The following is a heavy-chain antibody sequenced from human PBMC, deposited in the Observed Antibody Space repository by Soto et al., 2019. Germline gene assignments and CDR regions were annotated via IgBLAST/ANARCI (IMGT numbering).Heavy chain of an antibody. CDR1: GFTFSSYS. D-gene: IGHD6-19*01. V-gene: IGHV3-21*01. CDR3: ASLSAVADLYYYYGMDV. CDR2: ISSSSSYI. J-gene: IGHJ6*02. Sequence: EVQLVESGGGLVKPGGSLRLSCAASGFTFSSYSMNWVRQAPGKGLEWVSSISSSSSYIYYADSVKGRFTISRDNAKNSLYLQMNSLRAEDTAVYYCASLSAVADLYYYYGMDVWGQGTTVTVSS.